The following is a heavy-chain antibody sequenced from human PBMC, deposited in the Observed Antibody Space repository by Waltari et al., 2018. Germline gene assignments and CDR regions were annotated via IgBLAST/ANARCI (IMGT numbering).Heavy chain of an antibody. CDR3: ARVGPDDAFDI. CDR1: GYTFTNYY. Sequence: QVQLVQSGAEVKKPGASVKVSCKTSGYTFTNYYLHWLRQAPGQGLEWMGIINPNGGGTTYAQKFQGRITMTRDTSTSTVYMELSSLRSNDTAVYYCARVGPDDAFDIWGQGTMVTVSS. J-gene: IGHJ3*02. V-gene: IGHV1-46*01. D-gene: IGHD3-16*01. CDR2: INPNGGGT.